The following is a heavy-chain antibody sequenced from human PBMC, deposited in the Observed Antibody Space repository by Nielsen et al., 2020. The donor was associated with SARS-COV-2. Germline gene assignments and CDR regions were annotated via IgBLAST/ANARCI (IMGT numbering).Heavy chain of an antibody. CDR2: INPNSGGT. D-gene: IGHD3-10*01. V-gene: IGHV1-2*06. Sequence: ASVKVSCKASGYTFTGYYMHWVRQAPGQGLEWMGRINPNSGGTNYAQKFQGRVTMTRDTSISTAYMELSRLRSDDTAVYYCARDLTVRGVISLPSYWGQGTLVTVSS. J-gene: IGHJ4*02. CDR1: GYTFTGYY. CDR3: ARDLTVRGVISLPSY.